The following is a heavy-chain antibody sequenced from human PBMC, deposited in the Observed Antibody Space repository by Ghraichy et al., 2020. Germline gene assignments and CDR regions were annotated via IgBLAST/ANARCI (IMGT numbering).Heavy chain of an antibody. CDR2: IIHILGIA. Sequence: SVKVSCKASGGTFSSYAISWVRQAPGQGLEWMGRIIHILGIANYAQKFQGRVTITADKSTSTAYMELSSLRSEDTAVYYCARDLGSGSYYSIDYWGQGTLVTVSS. CDR3: ARDLGSGSYYSIDY. J-gene: IGHJ4*02. V-gene: IGHV1-69*04. CDR1: GGTFSSYA. D-gene: IGHD3-10*01.